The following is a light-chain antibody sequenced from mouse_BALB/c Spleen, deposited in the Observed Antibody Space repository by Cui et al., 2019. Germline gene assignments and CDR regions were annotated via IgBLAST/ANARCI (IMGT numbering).Light chain of an antibody. Sequence: QILPSLSPPTLSASPGEKDTMTCTASSSVSYMHWYQETKGSSAKPWIDGTSVLASGVPARFSGGGTGTSYPLTISGVEAENAATYYCEQWSSNPWTFGGGTKLEIK. V-gene: IGKV4-72*01. CDR3: EQWSSNPWT. CDR2: GTS. CDR1: SSVSY. J-gene: IGKJ1*01.